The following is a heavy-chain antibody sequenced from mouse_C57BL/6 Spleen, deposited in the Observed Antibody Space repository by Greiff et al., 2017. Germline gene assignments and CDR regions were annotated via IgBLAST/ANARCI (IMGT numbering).Heavy chain of an antibody. D-gene: IGHD1-1*01. CDR2: INPNYGTT. CDR3: ARYGTTVVEGAWFAY. J-gene: IGHJ3*01. V-gene: IGHV1-39*01. Sequence: VQLQQSGPELVKPGASVKISCKASGYSFTDYNMNWVKQSNGKSLEWIGVINPNYGTTSYNQKFKGKATLTVDQSSSTAYMQLNSLPSEDSAVYYCARYGTTVVEGAWFAYWGQGTLVTVSA. CDR1: GYSFTDYN.